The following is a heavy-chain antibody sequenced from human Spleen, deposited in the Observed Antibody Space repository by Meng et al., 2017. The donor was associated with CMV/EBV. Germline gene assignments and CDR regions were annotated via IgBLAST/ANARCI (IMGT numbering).Heavy chain of an antibody. D-gene: IGHD3-3*01. Sequence: GESLKISCAASGFTFSSYSMSWVRQAPGKGLEWVSSISSNSAYIYYAGSVKGRFTISRDNAENSLYLQMNSLRAGDTAVYYCVRFWRGYYTIDYWGQGALVTVSS. V-gene: IGHV3-21*01. CDR3: VRFWRGYYTIDY. CDR1: GFTFSSYS. J-gene: IGHJ4*02. CDR2: ISSNSAYI.